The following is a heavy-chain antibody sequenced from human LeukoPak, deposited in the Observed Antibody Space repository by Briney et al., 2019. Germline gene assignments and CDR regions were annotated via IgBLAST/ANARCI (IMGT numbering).Heavy chain of an antibody. Sequence: GGSLRLSCAASGFTFSSYAMSWVRQAPGKGLEWVSAISGSGGSTYYADSVKGRFTISRDNSKSTLYLQMNSLRAEDTAVYYCAKAGVLRYFDWSHDYWGQGTLVTVSS. CDR1: GFTFSSYA. D-gene: IGHD3-9*01. CDR2: ISGSGGST. V-gene: IGHV3-23*01. CDR3: AKAGVLRYFDWSHDY. J-gene: IGHJ4*02.